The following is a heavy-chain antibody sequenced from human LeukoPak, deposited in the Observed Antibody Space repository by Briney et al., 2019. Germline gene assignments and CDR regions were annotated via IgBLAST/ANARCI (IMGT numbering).Heavy chain of an antibody. CDR1: GGSISSGDYY. CDR2: IYYSGST. Sequence: SETLSLTCTVSGGSISSGDYYWSWIRQPPGKGLEWIGYIYYSGSTYYNPSLKSRVTISVDTSKNQFSLKLSSVTAADTAVYYCAEGYSSSWYDWFDPWGQGTLVTVSS. D-gene: IGHD6-13*01. V-gene: IGHV4-30-4*08. J-gene: IGHJ5*02. CDR3: AEGYSSSWYDWFDP.